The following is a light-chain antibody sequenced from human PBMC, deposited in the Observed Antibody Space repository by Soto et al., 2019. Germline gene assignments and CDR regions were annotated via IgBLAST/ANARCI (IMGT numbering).Light chain of an antibody. CDR1: QSVSSSY. V-gene: IGKV3-20*01. CDR2: GAS. J-gene: IGKJ1*01. Sequence: EIVLTQSPGTLSLSPGERATLSCRASQSVSSSYLAWYQQKPGQAPRLLIYGASSRATGIPDRFSGSGSGTDFTLTISRREAEDFAVYYCQQYGSSPRTFVQGTKVEIK. CDR3: QQYGSSPRT.